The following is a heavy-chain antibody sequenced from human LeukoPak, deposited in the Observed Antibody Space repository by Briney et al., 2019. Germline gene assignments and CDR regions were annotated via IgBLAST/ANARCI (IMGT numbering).Heavy chain of an antibody. J-gene: IGHJ4*02. Sequence: GESLKISCKASGYRFTNYWISWVRQMPGKDLEWMGRIDPSDSNTNYSPSLQGHVTISADKSVNTAYLQWSSLKASDTAMYYCTRLSYYGSGLLDYWGQGTRVTVSS. CDR1: GYRFTNYW. V-gene: IGHV5-10-1*01. CDR3: TRLSYYGSGLLDY. D-gene: IGHD3-10*01. CDR2: IDPSDSNT.